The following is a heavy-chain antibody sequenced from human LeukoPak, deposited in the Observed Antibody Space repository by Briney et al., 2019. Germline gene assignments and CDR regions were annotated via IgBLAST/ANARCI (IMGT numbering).Heavy chain of an antibody. CDR1: GDSVSSNNTT. CDR3: ARGRFGYCTNGVCPGHYYYYYMDV. Sequence: SQTLSLTCAISGDSVSSNNTTWNWIRQSPSRGLEWLGRTYYRSKWYNDYAVSVKSRITINPDTSKNQFSLQLNSVTPEDTAVYYCARGRFGYCTNGVCPGHYYYYYMDVWGKGTTVTVSS. D-gene: IGHD2-8*01. V-gene: IGHV6-1*01. CDR2: TYYRSKWYN. J-gene: IGHJ6*03.